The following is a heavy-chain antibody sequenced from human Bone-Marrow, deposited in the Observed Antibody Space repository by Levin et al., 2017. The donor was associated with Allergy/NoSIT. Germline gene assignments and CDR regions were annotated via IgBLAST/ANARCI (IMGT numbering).Heavy chain of an antibody. CDR1: GFAFSSYA. CDR3: AKGVLTGTTRVSSDY. CDR2: ISGGGGTT. Sequence: PGESLKISCAASGFAFSSYAMKWVRQAPGKGLEWVSVISGGGGTTYYANSVKGRFTISRDNSKNTLYLQMNSLRAEDTALYYCAKGVLTGTTRVSSDYWGQGTLVTVSS. J-gene: IGHJ4*02. D-gene: IGHD1-7*01. V-gene: IGHV3-23*01.